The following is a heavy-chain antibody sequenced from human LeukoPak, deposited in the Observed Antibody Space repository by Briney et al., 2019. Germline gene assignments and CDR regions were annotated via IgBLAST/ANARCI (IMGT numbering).Heavy chain of an antibody. D-gene: IGHD3-10*01. CDR3: ARETMVRGAHENYFDY. CDR2: IYYSGGT. V-gene: IGHV4-39*07. CDR1: GGSISSSSYY. J-gene: IGHJ4*02. Sequence: EASETLPLTCTVSGGSISSSSYYWGWIRQPPGKGLEWIGSIYYSGGTYYNPSLKSRVTISVDTSKNQFSLKLSSVTAADTAVYYCARETMVRGAHENYFDYWGQGTLVTVSS.